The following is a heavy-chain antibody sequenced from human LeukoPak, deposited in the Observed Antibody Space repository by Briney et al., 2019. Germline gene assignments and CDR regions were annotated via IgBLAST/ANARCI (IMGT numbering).Heavy chain of an antibody. Sequence: SETLSLTCTVSGGSISSSSYYWGWIRQPPGKGLEWIGSIYYSGSTYYNPSLKSRVTISVDTSKNQFSLKLSSVTAADTAVYYCASPGGAAGRSSYFEYWGQGTLVTVSS. J-gene: IGHJ4*02. CDR1: GGSISSSSYY. V-gene: IGHV4-39*01. D-gene: IGHD6-13*01. CDR2: IYYSGST. CDR3: ASPGGAAGRSSYFEY.